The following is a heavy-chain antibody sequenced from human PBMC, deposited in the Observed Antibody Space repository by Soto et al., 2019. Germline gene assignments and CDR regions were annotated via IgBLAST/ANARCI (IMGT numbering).Heavy chain of an antibody. CDR2: IKQDGSEK. V-gene: IGHV3-7*01. CDR1: GFTFSSYW. D-gene: IGHD1-26*01. Sequence: EAQLVESGGGLVQPGESLRLSCAASGFTFSSYWMTWVRQAPGKGLEWVANIKQDGSEKYYVDSVRGRFTMSRDNAKNSLYLQMNSLRAEDTAVYYCARVVGATQMDFDYWGQGTLVTVSS. J-gene: IGHJ4*02. CDR3: ARVVGATQMDFDY.